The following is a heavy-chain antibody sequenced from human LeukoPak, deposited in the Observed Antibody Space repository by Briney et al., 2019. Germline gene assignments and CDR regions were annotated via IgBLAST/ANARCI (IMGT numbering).Heavy chain of an antibody. Sequence: ASVKVPCKASGGTFSSYAISWVRQAPGQGLEWMGGIIPIFGTANYAQKFQGRVTITADESTSTAYMELSSLRSEDTAVYYCARSPYDYVRRGGYYFDYWGQGTLVTVSS. V-gene: IGHV1-69*13. D-gene: IGHD3-16*01. CDR3: ARSPYDYVRRGGYYFDY. CDR2: IIPIFGTA. J-gene: IGHJ4*02. CDR1: GGTFSSYA.